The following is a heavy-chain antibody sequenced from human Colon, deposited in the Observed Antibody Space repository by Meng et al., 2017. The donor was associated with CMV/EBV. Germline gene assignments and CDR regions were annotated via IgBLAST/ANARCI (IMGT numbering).Heavy chain of an antibody. D-gene: IGHD3-3*02. CDR1: NYC. CDR3: AKDGRIFGVVSFDY. V-gene: IGHV4-39*07. J-gene: IGHJ4*02. CDR2: LCYIGIT. Sequence: NYCWAWIRQPPGKGLEWIGSLCYIGITYQNSSLKSRVTMSVDTSKNQFSLRLSSVTAADTAVYDCAKDGRIFGVVSFDYWGQGTLVTVSS.